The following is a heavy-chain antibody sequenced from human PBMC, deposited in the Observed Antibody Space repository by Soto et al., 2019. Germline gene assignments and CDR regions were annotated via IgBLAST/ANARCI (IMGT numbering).Heavy chain of an antibody. D-gene: IGHD2-15*01. CDR3: ARGSYCSGGSCYRIPRKREKYFQH. CDR1: GGSFSGYY. V-gene: IGHV4-34*01. CDR2: INHSGST. J-gene: IGHJ1*01. Sequence: SETLSLTCAVYGGSFSGYYWSWIRQPPGKGLEWIGEINHSGSTNYNPSLKSRVTISVDTSKNPFSLKLTSVTAADTAVYYCARGSYCSGGSCYRIPRKREKYFQHWGQGTLVTVSS.